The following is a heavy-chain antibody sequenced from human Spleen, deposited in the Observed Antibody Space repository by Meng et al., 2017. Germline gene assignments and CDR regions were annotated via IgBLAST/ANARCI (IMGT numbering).Heavy chain of an antibody. D-gene: IGHD2-2*01. Sequence: VQLVHYSAEFKKPGASVKVSCKASGYTFSNHALNWVRQAPGQGPELMGWINTNTGNPTYAQGFTGRFVFSLDTSVATAFLEINSLKAEDTAVYYCARIDCSTTSCYSDYWGQGTLVTVSS. CDR1: GYTFSNHA. CDR3: ARIDCSTTSCYSDY. CDR2: INTNTGNP. V-gene: IGHV7-4-1*02. J-gene: IGHJ4*02.